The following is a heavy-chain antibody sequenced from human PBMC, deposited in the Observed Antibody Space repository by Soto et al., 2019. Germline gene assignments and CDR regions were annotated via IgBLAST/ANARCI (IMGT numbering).Heavy chain of an antibody. CDR1: GFTFSNYW. D-gene: IGHD3-22*01. J-gene: IGHJ4*02. CDR2: IKQDGSEK. V-gene: IGHV3-7*01. CDR3: ARDTIYDSSGYLSY. Sequence: EVQLVESGGGLVQPGGALRLSCAASGFTFSNYWMSWVRQAPGKGLEWVANIKQDGSEKYYVDSVKGRFTISRDNAKNSLYLQMNSLRAEDTAVYYCARDTIYDSSGYLSYWGQGTLVTVSS.